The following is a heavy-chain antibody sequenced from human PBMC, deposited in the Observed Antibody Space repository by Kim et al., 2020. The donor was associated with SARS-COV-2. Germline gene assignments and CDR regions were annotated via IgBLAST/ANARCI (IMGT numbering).Heavy chain of an antibody. D-gene: IGHD4-17*01. J-gene: IGHJ2*01. CDR2: INHSGST. V-gene: IGHV4-34*01. Sequence: SETLSLTCAVYGGSFSGYYWSWIRQPPGKGLEWIGEINHSGSTNYNPSLKSRVTISVDTSKNQFSLKLSSVTAADTAVYYCARTRGYGDRKPPHWYFDLWGRGTLVTVSS. CDR1: GGSFSGYY. CDR3: ARTRGYGDRKPPHWYFDL.